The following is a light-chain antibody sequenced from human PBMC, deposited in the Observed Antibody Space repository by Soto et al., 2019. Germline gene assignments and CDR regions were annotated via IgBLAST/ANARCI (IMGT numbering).Light chain of an antibody. V-gene: IGLV3-21*02. CDR2: DDT. J-gene: IGLJ2*01. CDR3: QVWDSGPDHVV. Sequence: SYELTQSPSMSVAPGQTATITCGGNNIGSKSVQWYQQKSGQAPVLVVYDDTDRPSGIPERFSGSNSGNTATLTIRRVEAEDEADYSCQVWDSGPDHVVFGGGTQLT. CDR1: NIGSKS.